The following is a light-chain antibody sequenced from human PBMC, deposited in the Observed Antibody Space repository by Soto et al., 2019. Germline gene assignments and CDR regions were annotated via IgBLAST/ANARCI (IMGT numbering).Light chain of an antibody. CDR1: SSDVGGYNY. CDR3: CSHAGSYTYV. Sequence: QSALTQPRSVSGSPGQSVTISCTGTSSDVGGYNYVSWYQQHPGKAPKNMIYDVSKRPSGVPDRFSGSKSGNTASLTISGLQAEDEADYYCCSHAGSYTYVFGTGIKVTVL. CDR2: DVS. V-gene: IGLV2-11*01. J-gene: IGLJ1*01.